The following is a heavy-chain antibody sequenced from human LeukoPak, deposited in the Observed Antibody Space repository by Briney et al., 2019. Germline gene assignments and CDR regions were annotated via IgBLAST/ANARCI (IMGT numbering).Heavy chain of an antibody. V-gene: IGHV4-34*01. D-gene: IGHD1-26*01. CDR3: ARQNGESYYCLDY. CDR2: INHSGST. J-gene: IGHJ4*02. Sequence: PSETLSLTCAVYGWSFSGYYWSWIRQPPGKGLEWIGEINHSGSTNYNPSLKSRVIISVDTSKNQFSLKLSSVTAADTAVYYCARQNGESYYCLDYWGQGTLVTVSS. CDR1: GWSFSGYY.